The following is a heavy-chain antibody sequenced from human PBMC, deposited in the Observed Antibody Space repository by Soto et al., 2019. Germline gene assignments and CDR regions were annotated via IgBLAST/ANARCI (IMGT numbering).Heavy chain of an antibody. Sequence: GGSLRLSCAASGFTFSSYGMHWVRQAPGKGLEWVAVIWYDGSNKYYADSVKGRFTISRDNSKNTLYLQMNSLRAEDTAVYYCARDLAVAEGSNYYYGMDVWGQGTTVTVSS. D-gene: IGHD6-19*01. CDR1: GFTFSSYG. V-gene: IGHV3-33*01. CDR2: IWYDGSNK. J-gene: IGHJ6*02. CDR3: ARDLAVAEGSNYYYGMDV.